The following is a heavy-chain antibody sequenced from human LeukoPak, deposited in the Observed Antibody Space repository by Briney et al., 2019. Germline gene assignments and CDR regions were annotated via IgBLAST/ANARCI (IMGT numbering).Heavy chain of an antibody. Sequence: GGSLRLSCTASGFVSSNYMSWVRQAPGKGLEWVSYITFSSSIIYYADSVKGRFTISRDNAKNSLYLQMNSLRAEDTAVYYCARDRLHYGEYEKTFDYWGQGTLVSVSS. CDR2: ITFSSSII. J-gene: IGHJ4*02. D-gene: IGHD4-17*01. CDR1: GFVSSNY. CDR3: ARDRLHYGEYEKTFDY. V-gene: IGHV3-48*01.